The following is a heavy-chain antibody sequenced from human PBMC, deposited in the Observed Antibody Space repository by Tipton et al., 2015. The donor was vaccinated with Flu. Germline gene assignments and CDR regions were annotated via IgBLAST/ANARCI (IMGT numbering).Heavy chain of an antibody. CDR2: INPNSGGT. D-gene: IGHD2-15*01. CDR3: ARGGYCSGGSCYLLYYYVMDV. Sequence: QSGAEVKKPGASVKVSCKASGYTFTGYYMHWVRQAPGQGLEWMGWINPNSGGTNYAQKFQGRVTMTRDTSISTAYMELSRLRSDDTAVYYCARGGYCSGGSCYLLYYYVMDVWGQGTTVTVSS. J-gene: IGHJ6*02. V-gene: IGHV1-2*02. CDR1: GYTFTGYY.